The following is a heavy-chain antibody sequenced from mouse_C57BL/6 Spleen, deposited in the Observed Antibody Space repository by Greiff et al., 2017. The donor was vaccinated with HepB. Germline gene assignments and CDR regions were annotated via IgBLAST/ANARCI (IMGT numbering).Heavy chain of an antibody. V-gene: IGHV3-6*01. D-gene: IGHD2-4*01. CDR2: ISYDGSN. CDR3: ARDNYDYAWFAY. Sequence: EVKLQESGPGLVKPSQSLSLTCSVTGYSITSGYYWNWIRQFPGNKLEWMGYISYDGSNNYNPSLKNRISITRYTSKNQFFLKLNSVTTEDTATYYCARDNYDYAWFAYWGQGTLVTVSA. CDR1: GYSITSGYY. J-gene: IGHJ3*01.